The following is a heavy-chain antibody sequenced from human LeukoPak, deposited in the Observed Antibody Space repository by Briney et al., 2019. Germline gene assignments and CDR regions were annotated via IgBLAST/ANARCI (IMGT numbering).Heavy chain of an antibody. D-gene: IGHD1-1*01. CDR1: GGTFSSYA. J-gene: IGHJ5*02. V-gene: IGHV1-69*04. Sequence: GASVKVSCKASGGTFSSYAISWVRQAPGQGLEWMGRIIPILGIAKYAQKFQGRVTITADTSTSTAYMELSSLRSEDTAVYYCARAYKGADWFDPWGQGTLVTVSS. CDR3: ARAYKGADWFDP. CDR2: IIPILGIA.